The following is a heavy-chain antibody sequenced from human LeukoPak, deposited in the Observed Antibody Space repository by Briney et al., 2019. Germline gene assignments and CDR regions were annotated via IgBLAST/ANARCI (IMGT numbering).Heavy chain of an antibody. CDR1: GGSISSYY. V-gene: IGHV4-38-2*02. Sequence: SETLSLTCTVSGGSISSYYWSWIRQPPGKGLEWIGSIYHSGSTYYNPSLKSRVTISVDTSKNQFSLKLSSVTAADTAVYYCARDLGYSGSYHTAPRAFDYWGQGTLVTVSS. CDR3: ARDLGYSGSYHTAPRAFDY. J-gene: IGHJ4*02. CDR2: IYHSGST. D-gene: IGHD1-26*01.